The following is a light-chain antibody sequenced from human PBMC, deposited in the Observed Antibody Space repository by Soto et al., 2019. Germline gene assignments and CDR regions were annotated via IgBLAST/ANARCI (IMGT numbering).Light chain of an antibody. Sequence: SALAQPASVSGSPAQSITSSCTGASSDVGGYDFVSWYQHHPGTPPKLLIYEVTHRPSGVSHRFSGSKSASTASLTISGLQVEDEADYFCGSYSSTTTREVFGTGTKVTVL. CDR3: GSYSSTTTREV. J-gene: IGLJ1*01. CDR2: EVT. CDR1: SSDVGGYDF. V-gene: IGLV2-14*01.